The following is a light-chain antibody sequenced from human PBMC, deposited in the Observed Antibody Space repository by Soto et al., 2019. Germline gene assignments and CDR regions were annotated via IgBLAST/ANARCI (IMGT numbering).Light chain of an antibody. V-gene: IGKV3-20*01. CDR1: QSLTNSF. Sequence: VLTQSPGTLFLSTGERATLSCRASQSLTNSFIAWYQQKPGQAPRLLIYDTSSRATGIPDRFSGSGSGTDFTLTISRLEPEDFAVYYCQQYGRSPTTFGQGTKVDIK. CDR3: QQYGRSPTT. J-gene: IGKJ1*01. CDR2: DTS.